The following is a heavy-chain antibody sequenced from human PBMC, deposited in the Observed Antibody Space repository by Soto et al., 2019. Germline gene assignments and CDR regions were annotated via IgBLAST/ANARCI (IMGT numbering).Heavy chain of an antibody. CDR3: ARTAVADHFDC. CDR2: IYHSGST. D-gene: IGHD6-13*01. V-gene: IGHV4-4*02. CDR1: SGSISSNNW. J-gene: IGHJ4*02. Sequence: SETLSLTCAVSSGSISSNNWWSWVRQPPGKGLEWIGEIYHSGSTNYNPSLKSRVTISVDKSKKQFFLKLSSVTAADTAVYYCARTAVADHFDCWGQGTLVTVSS.